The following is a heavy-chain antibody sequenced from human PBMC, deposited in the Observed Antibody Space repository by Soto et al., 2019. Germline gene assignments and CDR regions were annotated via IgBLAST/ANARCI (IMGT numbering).Heavy chain of an antibody. V-gene: IGHV3-21*01. CDR1: GFSLRSYS. Sequence: EVQLVESGGGLVKPGGSLRLSCAASGFSLRSYSMNWVRQAPGKGLEWVSSISSSNNIYYADSVKGRFTISRDNAKNSLFLQVNSLRDEDTAVYFCARDLTTATGAFDYWGQGTLVTVSS. J-gene: IGHJ4*02. D-gene: IGHD6-13*01. CDR2: ISSSNNI. CDR3: ARDLTTATGAFDY.